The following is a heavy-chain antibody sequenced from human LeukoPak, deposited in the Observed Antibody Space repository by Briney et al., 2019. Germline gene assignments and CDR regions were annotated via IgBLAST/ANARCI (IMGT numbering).Heavy chain of an antibody. Sequence: GGSPRLSCVVSGFTFRNYAVSWVRQAPGKGLEWVSAISGGGGSTYYADSVKGRFTISRDNSKNTLYLQMNSLRAEDTALYYCAKDADLVVVVAAAHYFAYWGQGPLVTVSS. CDR2: ISGGGGST. V-gene: IGHV3-23*01. D-gene: IGHD2-15*01. CDR1: GFTFRNYA. CDR3: AKDADLVVVVAAAHYFAY. J-gene: IGHJ4*02.